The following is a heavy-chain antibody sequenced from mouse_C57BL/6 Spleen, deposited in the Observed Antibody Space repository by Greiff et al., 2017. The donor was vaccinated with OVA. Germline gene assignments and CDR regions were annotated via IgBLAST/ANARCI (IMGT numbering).Heavy chain of an antibody. Sequence: EVQLQQSGPGLVKPSQSLSLTCSVTGYSITSGYYWNWIRQFPGNKLEWMGYISYDGSNNYNPSLKNRISITRDTSKNQFFLKLNSVTTEDTATYYCARAGLGAWYFDVWGTGTTVTVSS. CDR2: ISYDGSN. J-gene: IGHJ1*03. V-gene: IGHV3-6*01. CDR1: GYSITSGYY. CDR3: ARAGLGAWYFDV. D-gene: IGHD3-3*01.